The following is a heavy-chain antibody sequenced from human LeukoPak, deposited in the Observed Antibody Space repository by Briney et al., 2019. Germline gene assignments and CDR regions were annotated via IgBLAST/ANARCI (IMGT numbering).Heavy chain of an antibody. CDR2: ISYDGTSK. CDR3: ARTGSYYSGMYYFDY. J-gene: IGHJ4*02. V-gene: IGHV3-30*04. D-gene: IGHD3-22*01. Sequence: GGSLRLSCAASGFTFSTYAMHWVRQTPGKGLEWAALISYDGTSKQYADSVKGRFTISRDNSKNTLYLQMNSLRADDTAIYYCARTGSYYSGMYYFDYWGQGTLVTVSS. CDR1: GFTFSTYA.